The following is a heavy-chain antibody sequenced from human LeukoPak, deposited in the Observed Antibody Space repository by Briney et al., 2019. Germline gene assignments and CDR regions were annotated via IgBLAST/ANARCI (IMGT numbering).Heavy chain of an antibody. D-gene: IGHD3-10*01. CDR2: INPSGGST. Sequence: GASVKVSCKASGYTFTSYYMHWVRQAPGQGLQWMGIINPSGGSTSYAQKFQGRVTMTRDTSTSTVYMELSSLSSEDTAVYYCALLSYGSGSFLDYWGQGTLVTVSS. CDR1: GYTFTSYY. J-gene: IGHJ4*02. CDR3: ALLSYGSGSFLDY. V-gene: IGHV1-46*01.